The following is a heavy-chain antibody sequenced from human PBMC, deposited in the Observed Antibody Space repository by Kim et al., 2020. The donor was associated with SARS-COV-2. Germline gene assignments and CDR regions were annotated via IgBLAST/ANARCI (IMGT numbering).Heavy chain of an antibody. V-gene: IGHV5-51*01. J-gene: IGHJ6*03. CDR3: ARHRGYYYYYMDV. D-gene: IGHD3-10*01. Sequence: YSPAFQRQVTLSADQSISTAYLQWSSLKASDTAMYYCARHRGYYYYYMDVWGKGTTVTVSS.